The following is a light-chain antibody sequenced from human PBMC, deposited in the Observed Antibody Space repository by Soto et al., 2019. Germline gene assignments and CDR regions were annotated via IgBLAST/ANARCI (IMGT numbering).Light chain of an antibody. V-gene: IGKV1-5*01. CDR3: QQYNSYSST. Sequence: DIQMTQSPSTLSASVGDRVTITCRASQSISSWLAWYQQKPGKAPKLLIYDASSLESGVPSRFSGSGSGTEFTLTISSLQPDDVATYYCQQYNSYSSTFGQGTKLELK. J-gene: IGKJ2*01. CDR2: DAS. CDR1: QSISSW.